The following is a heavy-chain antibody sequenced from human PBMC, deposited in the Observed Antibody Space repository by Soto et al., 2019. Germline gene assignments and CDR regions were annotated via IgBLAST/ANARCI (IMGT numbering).Heavy chain of an antibody. Sequence: GASVKVSCKASGYTFTSYDINWVRQATGQGLEWMGWVNPNSGNTGYAQKFQGRVTMTRDTSISTAYMELSSLSSEDTAMYYCAREKAPGDNPLDSWGQGTQVTVSS. V-gene: IGHV1-8*01. CDR1: GYTFTSYD. J-gene: IGHJ4*02. D-gene: IGHD4-17*01. CDR2: VNPNSGNT. CDR3: AREKAPGDNPLDS.